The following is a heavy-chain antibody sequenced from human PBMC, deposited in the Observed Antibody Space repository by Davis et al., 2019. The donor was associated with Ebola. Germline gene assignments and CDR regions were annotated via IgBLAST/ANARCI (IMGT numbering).Heavy chain of an antibody. CDR2: TNYRGET. Sequence: PSETLSLTCTVYGASFRDYSWGWIRQPPGKGLEWIGETNYRGETRYNPSLKSRVTISMDTSKIQLSLKLTSMTAADTAVYYCASPHQIRGKDFFDSWGQGNLVIVSS. CDR3: ASPHQIRGKDFFDS. V-gene: IGHV4-34*01. CDR1: GASFRDYS. J-gene: IGHJ4*02.